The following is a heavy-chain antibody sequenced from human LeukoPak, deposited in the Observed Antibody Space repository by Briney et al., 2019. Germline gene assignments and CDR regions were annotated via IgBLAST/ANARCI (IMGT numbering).Heavy chain of an antibody. CDR1: GFTFSSYS. Sequence: AGGSLRLSCAASGFTFSSYSMNWVRQAPGKGLEWVSYISSSSSTIYYADSVKGRFTISRDNAKNSLYLQMTNLRVDDTAIYYCARGNGNVGGRLDPWGQGTRVTVSS. CDR3: ARGNGNVGGRLDP. V-gene: IGHV3-48*01. J-gene: IGHJ5*02. D-gene: IGHD2-8*01. CDR2: ISSSSSTI.